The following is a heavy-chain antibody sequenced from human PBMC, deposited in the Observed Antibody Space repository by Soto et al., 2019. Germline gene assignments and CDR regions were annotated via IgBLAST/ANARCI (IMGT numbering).Heavy chain of an antibody. V-gene: IGHV3-48*01. J-gene: IGHJ4*02. CDR3: ARPAGESVGYFDY. Sequence: EVQLVESGGGLVQPGGSLRLSCAASGFTFSSYSMNWVRQAPGKGLEWVSYISSSSSTIYYADSVKGRFTISRDNAKNALYLQMHSLRAEDTAVYYCARPAGESVGYFDYWGQGTLVTVSS. D-gene: IGHD3-10*01. CDR1: GFTFSSYS. CDR2: ISSSSSTI.